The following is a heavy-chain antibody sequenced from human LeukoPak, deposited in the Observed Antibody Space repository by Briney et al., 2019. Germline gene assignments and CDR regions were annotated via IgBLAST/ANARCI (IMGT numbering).Heavy chain of an antibody. J-gene: IGHJ6*03. D-gene: IGHD6-19*01. Sequence: PSETLSLTCTVSGGSISNYYWSWIRQSPGKGLEWIGYIYYSGSTNYNPSLKSRVTISVDTSKNQFSLKLSSVTAADTAVYYCARAQQWLVSDVYYYYYMDVWGKGTTVTVSS. CDR2: IYYSGST. CDR3: ARAQQWLVSDVYYYYYMDV. CDR1: GGSISNYY. V-gene: IGHV4-59*01.